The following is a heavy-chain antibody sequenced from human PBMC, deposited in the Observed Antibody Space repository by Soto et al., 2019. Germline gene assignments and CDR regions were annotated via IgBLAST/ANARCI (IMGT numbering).Heavy chain of an antibody. CDR3: AIDTARAMVRIYYGMDV. J-gene: IGHJ6*02. V-gene: IGHV3-33*01. CDR1: GFTFSSYG. Sequence: QVQLVESGGGVVQPGRSLRLSCAASGFTFSSYGMHWVRQAPGKGLEWVAVIWYDGSNKYYADSVKGRFTISRDNSKNTLYLKMNSLRAEDTAVYYCAIDTARAMVRIYYGMDVWGQGTTVTVSS. D-gene: IGHD3-10*01. CDR2: IWYDGSNK.